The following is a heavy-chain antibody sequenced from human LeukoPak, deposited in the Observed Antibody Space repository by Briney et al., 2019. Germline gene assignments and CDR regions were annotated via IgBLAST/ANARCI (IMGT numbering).Heavy chain of an antibody. CDR1: GYTFSSYD. CDR3: ARAGRDCRGGSCYSDDHFDF. Sequence: APVKASCKASGYTFSSYDINWRRQATGQEPEWRGWMNPSSGKAGYAQKFQGRVTTTRNTSIVTAYMELSGRTSDEMAVYFCARAGRDCRGGSCYSDDHFDFWGQGTLVTVSS. D-gene: IGHD2-15*01. V-gene: IGHV1-8*01. CDR2: MNPSSGKA. J-gene: IGHJ4*02.